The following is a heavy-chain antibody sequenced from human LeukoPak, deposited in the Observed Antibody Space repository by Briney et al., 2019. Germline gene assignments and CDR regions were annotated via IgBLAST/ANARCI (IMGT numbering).Heavy chain of an antibody. CDR1: GGSFSGYY. D-gene: IGHD3-3*01. V-gene: IGHV4-34*01. CDR3: ARPTIFGVVTASPYYYYMDV. Sequence: SETLSLTCAVYGGSFSGYYWSWIRQPPGKGLEWIGEINHSGSTNYNPSLKSRVTISVDTSKNQFSLKLSSVTAADTAVYYCARPTIFGVVTASPYYYYMDVWGKGTTVTVSS. CDR2: INHSGST. J-gene: IGHJ6*03.